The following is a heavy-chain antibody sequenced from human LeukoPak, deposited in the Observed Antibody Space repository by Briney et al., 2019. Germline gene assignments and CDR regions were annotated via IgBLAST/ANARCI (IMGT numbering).Heavy chain of an antibody. CDR2: IRSKTNNYAT. CDR1: GVTSSGSD. D-gene: IGHD3-22*01. CDR3: TRHNYDRSGYGAFDI. V-gene: IGHV3-73*01. J-gene: IGHJ3*02. Sequence: GGSLRLSSAASGVTSSGSDIHGVRQASGKGLEWVGHIRSKTNNYATADAASVKGRFTFSRDDSKNTAYIQMNSLKTEDTAVYYCTRHNYDRSGYGAFDIWGQGTMVTVSS.